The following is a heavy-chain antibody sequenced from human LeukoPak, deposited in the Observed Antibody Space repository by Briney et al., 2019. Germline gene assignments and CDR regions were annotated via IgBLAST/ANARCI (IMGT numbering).Heavy chain of an antibody. D-gene: IGHD1-26*01. V-gene: IGHV3-23*01. CDR1: GLTFSSYA. J-gene: IGHJ4*02. Sequence: GGSLRLSCAASGLTFSSYAMFWVRQAPGQGLAWVSAVSGTTGNTYYADSVKGRFTISRDNSKNTVYLQMDSLRVDDTAVYYCATPAYRDRGGFEYWGQGTLVTVSS. CDR3: ATPAYRDRGGFEY. CDR2: VSGTTGNT.